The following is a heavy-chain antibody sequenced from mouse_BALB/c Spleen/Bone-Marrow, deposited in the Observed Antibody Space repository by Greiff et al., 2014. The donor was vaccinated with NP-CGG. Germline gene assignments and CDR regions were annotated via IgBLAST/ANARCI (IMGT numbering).Heavy chain of an antibody. D-gene: IGHD1-1*01. Sequence: QLQQSGAELAKPGASVKLSCTASGFNIKDTYMHWVKQRPEQGLEWIGRIDPANGDTKYDPKFQGKATITADTSSNTAYLQLSSLTSEDTAVYYCTKPSFYYGSSYWYFDVWGAGTTVTVSS. J-gene: IGHJ1*01. CDR1: GFNIKDTY. V-gene: IGHV14-3*02. CDR2: IDPANGDT. CDR3: TKPSFYYGSSYWYFDV.